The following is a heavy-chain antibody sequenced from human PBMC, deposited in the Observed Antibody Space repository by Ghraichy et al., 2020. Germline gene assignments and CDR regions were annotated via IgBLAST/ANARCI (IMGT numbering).Heavy chain of an antibody. D-gene: IGHD3-16*01. Sequence: GGSLRLSCAASGFTFSSYSMNWVRQAPGKGLEWVSSISSSSSYIYYADSVKGRFTISRDNAKNSLYLQMNSLRAENTAVYYCARDWGYYYYYGMDVWGQGTTVTVSS. CDR1: GFTFSSYS. CDR2: ISSSSSYI. J-gene: IGHJ6*02. CDR3: ARDWGYYYYYGMDV. V-gene: IGHV3-21*01.